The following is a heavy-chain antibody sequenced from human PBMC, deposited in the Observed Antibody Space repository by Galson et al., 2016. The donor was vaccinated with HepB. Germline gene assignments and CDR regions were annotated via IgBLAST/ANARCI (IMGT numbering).Heavy chain of an antibody. J-gene: IGHJ5*02. CDR2: IYYSGST. V-gene: IGHV4-59*01. D-gene: IGHD2-21*01. Sequence: ETLSLTCTVSAGSIKTYYWSWIRQPPGKGLEWIGYIYYSGSTNYHPSLKSRVTISIGTSKNQFSLKLRSVTAADTAVYYCASSNMWRGWFDPWGQGTLVTVSS. CDR1: AGSIKTYY. CDR3: ASSNMWRGWFDP.